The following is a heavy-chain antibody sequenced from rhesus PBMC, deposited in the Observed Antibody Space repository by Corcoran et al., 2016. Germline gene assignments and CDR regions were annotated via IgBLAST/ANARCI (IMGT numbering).Heavy chain of an antibody. Sequence: QVQLQESGPGLVKPSETLSLTCAVSGGSISGYYWRWIRQPPGKGLEWIGRIYGRGGSTNYNPSHKRRVTISTDTAKNQFSRKLSSVTAADTAVYYGARQGGSWNGYAFDFWGQGLRVTVSS. CDR2: IYGRGGST. J-gene: IGHJ3*01. V-gene: IGHV4-160*01. CDR1: GGSISGYY. D-gene: IGHD6-25*01. CDR3: ARQGGSWNGYAFDF.